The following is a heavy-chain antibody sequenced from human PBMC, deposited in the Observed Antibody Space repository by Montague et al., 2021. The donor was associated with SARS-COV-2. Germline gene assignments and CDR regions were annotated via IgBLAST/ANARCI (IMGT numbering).Heavy chain of an antibody. CDR3: ARIRCITIFGVVITPYYYGMDV. CDR2: INHSGST. D-gene: IGHD3-3*01. Sequence: SETLSLTCAVYGGSFSGYYWSWIRQPPGKGLEWIGEINHSGSTNYNPSLKGRVTISVDTSKNQFSLKPSSVTATDTAVYYCARIRCITIFGVVITPYYYGMDVWGQGTTVTVSS. J-gene: IGHJ6*02. V-gene: IGHV4-34*01. CDR1: GGSFSGYY.